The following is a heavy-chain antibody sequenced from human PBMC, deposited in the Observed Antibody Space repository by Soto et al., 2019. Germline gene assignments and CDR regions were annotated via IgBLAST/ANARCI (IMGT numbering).Heavy chain of an antibody. J-gene: IGHJ4*02. Sequence: EVELVESGGGLVKPGGSLKLSCAASGFTFRTYYMIWVRQAPGKGLEWVSTISAGSSNIYYAPSVKGRFTISRDNAKNLLYLQINSLRAEDTAVYYCARQYPSSSRHFDHWGQGTLFIVSS. D-gene: IGHD6-6*01. V-gene: IGHV3-21*01. CDR1: GFTFRTYY. CDR3: ARQYPSSSRHFDH. CDR2: ISAGSSNI.